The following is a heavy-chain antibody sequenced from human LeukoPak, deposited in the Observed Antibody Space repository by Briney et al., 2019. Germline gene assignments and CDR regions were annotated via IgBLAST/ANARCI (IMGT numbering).Heavy chain of an antibody. Sequence: GRSLRLSCAASGFTFSSYAMHWVRQAPGKGLEWVAVIWYDGSNKYYADSVKGRFTISRDNSKNTLYLQMNSLRAEDTAVYYCAKDLSFAYYDSSGPLFQHWGQGTLVTVSS. J-gene: IGHJ1*01. CDR2: IWYDGSNK. CDR3: AKDLSFAYYDSSGPLFQH. V-gene: IGHV3-33*06. D-gene: IGHD3-22*01. CDR1: GFTFSSYA.